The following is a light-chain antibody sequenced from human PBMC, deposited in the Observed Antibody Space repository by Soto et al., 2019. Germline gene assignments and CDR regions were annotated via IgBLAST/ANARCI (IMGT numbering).Light chain of an antibody. Sequence: QSALTQPPSASGSPGLSVTISCTGTSGDVGGYNYVSWYQQHPGKAPKLLIYEVSKRPSGVPDRFSGSKSGNTASLTVSGLQAEDEADYYCSAYAGSNNFVVFGGGTKLTVL. CDR1: SGDVGGYNY. CDR2: EVS. J-gene: IGLJ2*01. V-gene: IGLV2-8*01. CDR3: SAYAGSNNFVV.